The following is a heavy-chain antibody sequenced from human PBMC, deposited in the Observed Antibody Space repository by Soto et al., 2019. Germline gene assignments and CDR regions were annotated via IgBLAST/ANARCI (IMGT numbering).Heavy chain of an antibody. CDR3: ARGGDPDY. CDR2: IQSDGSSP. J-gene: IGHJ4*02. V-gene: IGHV3-74*01. Sequence: EVQLVESGGGLVQPGGSLRLSCVASGFTFNYYWMHWVRQAPGKGLVWVSRIQSDGSSPDYVDSVKGRFTISRDNAKNTLYLQMNNLKAEDTAVYYCARGGDPDYWGQGTLVTVSS. CDR1: GFTFNYYW. D-gene: IGHD2-21*02.